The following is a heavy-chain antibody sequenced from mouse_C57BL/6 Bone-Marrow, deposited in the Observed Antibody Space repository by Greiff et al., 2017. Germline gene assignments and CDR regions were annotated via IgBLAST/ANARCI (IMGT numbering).Heavy chain of an antibody. D-gene: IGHD2-4*01. CDR1: GFTFNTYA. CDR3: VREWDYPYYYAMDY. V-gene: IGHV10-3*01. J-gene: IGHJ4*01. CDR2: IRSKSSNYAT. Sequence: EVQLVESGGGLVQPKGSLKLSCAASGFTFNTYAMHWVRQAPGKGLEWVARIRSKSSNYATYYADSVKDRFTISRDDSQSMLYLQMNNLKTEDTAMYYCVREWDYPYYYAMDYWGQGTSVTVSS.